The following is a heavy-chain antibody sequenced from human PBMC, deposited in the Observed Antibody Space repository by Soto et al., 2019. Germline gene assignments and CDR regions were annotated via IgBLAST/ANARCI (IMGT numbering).Heavy chain of an antibody. CDR3: ARDGPNDAFDI. CDR2: INSDGSST. Sequence: GGSLRLCCAASGFTFSGYWMHWVRQAPGEGRVWVSRINSDGSSTSYADSVKGRFTISRDNAKNTLYLQMNSLRAEDTAVYYCARDGPNDAFDIWGQGTMVTVSS. CDR1: GFTFSGYW. J-gene: IGHJ3*02. V-gene: IGHV3-74*01.